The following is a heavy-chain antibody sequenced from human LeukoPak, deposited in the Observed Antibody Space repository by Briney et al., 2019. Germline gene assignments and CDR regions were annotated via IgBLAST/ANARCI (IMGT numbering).Heavy chain of an antibody. CDR1: GGTFSSYA. CDR3: ARVPVVPAAIGLWYFDL. Sequence: SVKVSCKASGGTFSSYAIIWVRQAPGQGLEWMGGIIPIFGTANYAQKFQGRVTITADKSTSTAYMELSSLRSEDTAVYYCARVPVVPAAIGLWYFDLWGRGTLVTVSS. D-gene: IGHD2-2*02. J-gene: IGHJ2*01. V-gene: IGHV1-69*06. CDR2: IIPIFGTA.